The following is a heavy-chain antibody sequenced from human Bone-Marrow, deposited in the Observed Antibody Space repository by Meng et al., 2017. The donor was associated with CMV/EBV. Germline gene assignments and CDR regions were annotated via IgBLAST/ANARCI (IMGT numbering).Heavy chain of an antibody. Sequence: GGSLRLSCAASGFTFSSYSMNWVRQAPGKGLEWVSSISSSSSYIYYADSVKGRFTISRDNAKNSLYLQMNSLRAEDTAVYYCARDGDSTNPSYYYYGMDVWGQGTTVTVSS. CDR3: ARDGDSTNPSYYYYGMDV. CDR2: ISSSSSYI. J-gene: IGHJ6*02. V-gene: IGHV3-21*01. CDR1: GFTFSSYS. D-gene: IGHD7-27*01.